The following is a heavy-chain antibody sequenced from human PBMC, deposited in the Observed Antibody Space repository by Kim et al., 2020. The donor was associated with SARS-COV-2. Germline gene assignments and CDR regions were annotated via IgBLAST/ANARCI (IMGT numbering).Heavy chain of an antibody. V-gene: IGHV1-46*01. D-gene: IGHD3-10*01. J-gene: IGHJ5*02. CDR3: VRDREGGSGNWFDP. Sequence: GQKFRGRVTMTRDTSTSTVYMELSSLRAEDTAVYYCVRDREGGSGNWFDPWGQGTLVTVSS.